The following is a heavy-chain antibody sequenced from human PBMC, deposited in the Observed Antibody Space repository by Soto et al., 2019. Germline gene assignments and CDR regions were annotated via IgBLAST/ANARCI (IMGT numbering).Heavy chain of an antibody. CDR2: ISSSGSTI. CDR1: GFTFSSYE. CDR3: ASAPKIYYYDSSGDSDAFDI. D-gene: IGHD3-22*01. V-gene: IGHV3-48*03. Sequence: GGSLRLSCAASGFTFSSYEMNWVRQAPGKGLEWVSYISSSGSTIYYADSVKGRFTISRDNAKNSLYLQMNSLRAEDTAVYYCASAPKIYYYDSSGDSDAFDIWGQGTMVTVSS. J-gene: IGHJ3*02.